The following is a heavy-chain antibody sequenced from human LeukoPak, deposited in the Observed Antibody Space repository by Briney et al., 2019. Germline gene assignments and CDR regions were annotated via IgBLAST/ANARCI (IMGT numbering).Heavy chain of an antibody. Sequence: ASVKVSCKASGYTFTSYYMHWVRQAPGQGLEWMGLINPSGGSTSYAQKFQGRVTMTRDTSTSTVYMELSSLRSEDTAVFYCARAIAAAGDPLYGMDVWGQGTTVTVSS. V-gene: IGHV1-46*01. CDR2: INPSGGST. J-gene: IGHJ6*02. D-gene: IGHD6-13*01. CDR3: ARAIAAAGDPLYGMDV. CDR1: GYTFTSYY.